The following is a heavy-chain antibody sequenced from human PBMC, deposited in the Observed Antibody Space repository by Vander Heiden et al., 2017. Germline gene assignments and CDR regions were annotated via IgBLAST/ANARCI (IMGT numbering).Heavy chain of an antibody. CDR3: ATSPGYSTRWFDY. CDR1: GFRFTSYS. D-gene: IGHD6-13*01. CDR2: ISISSSYI. J-gene: IGHJ4*02. Sequence: EVQLVESGGGLVKPGGSMSLSGAASGFRFTSYSMNWVRQAPGKGPEWVSYISISSSYIYYTDSVKGRFHISRDNAKNSLFLEMNSLRAEDTAVYYCATSPGYSTRWFDYWGQGTLVTVSS. V-gene: IGHV3-21*01.